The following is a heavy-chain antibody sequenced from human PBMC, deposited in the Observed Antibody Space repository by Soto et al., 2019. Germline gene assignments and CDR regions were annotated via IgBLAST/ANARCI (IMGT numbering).Heavy chain of an antibody. CDR2: ISSSSSTI. CDR1: GFTFSSYS. V-gene: IGHV3-48*02. CDR3: ARDRSAAAGYYGMDV. Sequence: PGGSLRLSCAASGFTFSSYSMNWVRQAPGKGLEWVSYISSSSSTIYYADSVKGRFTISRDNAKNSLYLQMNSLRDEDTAVYYCARDRSAAAGYYGMDVWGQGTTVTVSS. J-gene: IGHJ6*02. D-gene: IGHD6-13*01.